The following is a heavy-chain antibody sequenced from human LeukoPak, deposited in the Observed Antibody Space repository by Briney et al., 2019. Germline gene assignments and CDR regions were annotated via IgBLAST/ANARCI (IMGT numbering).Heavy chain of an antibody. CDR1: GYTFTSYG. Sequence: AASVKVSCTASGYTFTSYGISWVRQAPGQGLEWMGWISAYNGNTNYAQKLQGRVTMTTDTSTSTAYMELRSLRSDDTAVYYCARNPKKYYDFWSGYPFFDYWGQGTLVTVSS. CDR3: ARNPKKYYDFWSGYPFFDY. V-gene: IGHV1-18*01. CDR2: ISAYNGNT. J-gene: IGHJ4*02. D-gene: IGHD3-3*01.